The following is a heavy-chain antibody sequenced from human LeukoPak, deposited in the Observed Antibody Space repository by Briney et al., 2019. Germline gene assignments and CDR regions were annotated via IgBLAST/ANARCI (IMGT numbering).Heavy chain of an antibody. V-gene: IGHV1-69*13. CDR1: GGTFNSSG. CDR3: TRDPSVDYDLLSHWFDP. CDR2: IISFLGAA. J-gene: IGHJ5*02. D-gene: IGHD3-9*01. Sequence: GASVKVSCKASGGTFNSSGISWVRQAPGQGLEWMGGIISFLGAAHYIQKFQGRLTITADESTSTAYMELSSLTSEDTAVYYCTRDPSVDYDLLSHWFDPWGQGTLVTVSS.